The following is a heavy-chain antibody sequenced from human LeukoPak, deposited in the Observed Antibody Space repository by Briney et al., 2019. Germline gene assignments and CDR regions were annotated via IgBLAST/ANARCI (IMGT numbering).Heavy chain of an antibody. CDR3: ARADSTFDY. D-gene: IGHD6-13*01. V-gene: IGHV1-46*01. CDR2: ITPTGGST. CDR1: GYTFTSYY. J-gene: IGHJ4*02. Sequence: ASVKVSCKASGYTFTSYYMHWVRQAPAQGLEWMGIITPTGGSTSYAQKFQGRVTMTRDTSTSTVYMELSSLRSEDTAVYYCARADSTFDYWGQGTLVTVSS.